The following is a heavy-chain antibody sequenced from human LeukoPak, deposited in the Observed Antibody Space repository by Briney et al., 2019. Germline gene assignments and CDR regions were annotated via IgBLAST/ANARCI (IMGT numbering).Heavy chain of an antibody. CDR1: GFTFSSYS. Sequence: GGALRLSCAASGFTFSSYSMNGVRQAPGKGLEWVSSISSSSSYIYYADSVKGRFTISRDNAKNALYLQMNSLRAEDTAVYYCARDGPYDYVWGSHDYWGKGTLVTVSS. CDR3: ARDGPYDYVWGSHDY. CDR2: ISSSSSYI. J-gene: IGHJ4*02. D-gene: IGHD3-16*01. V-gene: IGHV3-21*01.